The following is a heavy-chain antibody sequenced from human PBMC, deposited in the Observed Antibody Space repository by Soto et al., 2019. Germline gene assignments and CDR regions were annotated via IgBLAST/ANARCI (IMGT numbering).Heavy chain of an antibody. J-gene: IGHJ5*02. Sequence: KASETLSLTCTVSGGSISSYYWSWIRQPPGKGLEWIGYIYYSGSTNYNPSLKSRVTISVDTSKNQFSLKLSSVTAADTAVYYCARGHSSSWNWFDPWGQGTLVTVSS. V-gene: IGHV4-59*01. CDR1: GGSISSYY. CDR2: IYYSGST. D-gene: IGHD6-13*01. CDR3: ARGHSSSWNWFDP.